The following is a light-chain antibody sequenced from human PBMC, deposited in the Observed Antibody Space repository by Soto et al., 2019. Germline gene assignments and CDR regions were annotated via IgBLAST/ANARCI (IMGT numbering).Light chain of an antibody. Sequence: DIQLTQSPSFLSASEGDRVTITCRASQDIHIFLAWYQHKPGKAPKLLIDSASTLQSGVHSRFSGSGSGTEFTLTISSLQPEDFATYYCKQLNIYPLIFGPGTKVDIK. J-gene: IGKJ3*01. CDR1: QDIHIF. V-gene: IGKV1-9*01. CDR2: SAS. CDR3: KQLNIYPLI.